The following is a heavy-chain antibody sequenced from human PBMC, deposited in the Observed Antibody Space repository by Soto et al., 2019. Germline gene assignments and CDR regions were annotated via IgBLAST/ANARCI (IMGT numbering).Heavy chain of an antibody. CDR1: GGTFSSYT. J-gene: IGHJ5*02. CDR2: IIPILGIA. D-gene: IGHD3-3*01. CDR3: ARLSMADFWSGYYRGWFDP. V-gene: IGHV1-69*02. Sequence: ASVNVSCKASGGTFSSYTISWVRKAPGQGLEWMGRIIPILGIANYAQKFQGRVTITADKSTSTAYMELSSLRSEDTAVYYCARLSMADFWSGYYRGWFDPWGQGTLVTVSS.